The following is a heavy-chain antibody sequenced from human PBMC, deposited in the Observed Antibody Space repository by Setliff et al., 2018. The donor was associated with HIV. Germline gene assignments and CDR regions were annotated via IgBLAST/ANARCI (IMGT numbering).Heavy chain of an antibody. V-gene: IGHV1-8*02. J-gene: IGHJ4*02. CDR2: INPGTGNT. D-gene: IGHD1-1*01. CDR1: GYIFTGYY. Sequence: ASVKVSCKASGYIFTGYYMHWVRQVAGQGLEWMGWINPGTGNTGYPQNFSGRVTMTRNTSINTVYMELSSLRSEDTAIYFCARGKIPSWRLTMFDFWGQGTPVTVSS. CDR3: ARGKIPSWRLTMFDF.